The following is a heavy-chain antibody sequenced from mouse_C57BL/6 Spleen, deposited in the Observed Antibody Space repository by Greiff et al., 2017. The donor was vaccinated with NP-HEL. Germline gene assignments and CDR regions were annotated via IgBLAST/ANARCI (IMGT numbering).Heavy chain of an antibody. Sequence: VQLQQSGTELVKPGASVKLSCKASGYTFTSYWMHWVKQRPGQGLEWIGNINPSNGGTNYNEKFKSKATLTVDKSSSTAYMQLSSLTSEESAVYYCARGGYDYDSWFAYWGQGTLVTVAA. CDR2: INPSNGGT. CDR3: ARGGYDYDSWFAY. CDR1: GYTFTSYW. D-gene: IGHD2-4*01. V-gene: IGHV1-53*01. J-gene: IGHJ3*01.